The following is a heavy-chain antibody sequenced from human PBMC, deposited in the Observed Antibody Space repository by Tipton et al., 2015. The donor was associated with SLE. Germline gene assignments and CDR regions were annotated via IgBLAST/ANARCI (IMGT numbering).Heavy chain of an antibody. CDR3: ASGMTDYYYYMDV. CDR2: INAGNGNT. J-gene: IGHJ6*03. D-gene: IGHD1-26*01. V-gene: IGHV1-3*01. Sequence: QSGPEVKKPGASVKVSCKASGYTFTSYAMHWVRQDPGQRLEWMGWINAGNGNTKYSQKFQGRVTITRDTSASTAYMELSSLRSDDTAVYYCASGMTDYYYYMDVWGKGTTVIVSS. CDR1: GYTFTSYA.